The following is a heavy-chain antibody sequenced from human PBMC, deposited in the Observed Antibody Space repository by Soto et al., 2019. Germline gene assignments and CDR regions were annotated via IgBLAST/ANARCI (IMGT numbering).Heavy chain of an antibody. CDR1: GYSFTTYS. V-gene: IGHV1-3*01. CDR3: ARERGGATGGMDV. CDR2: ISAANTNT. Sequence: QVQLVQSGAEIKKPGASVKVSCKASGYSFTTYSMHWVRQAPGQSLEWMGWISAANTNTKYSLKFQGRVTITRDTSASTAYMEVTSLRSEDTAFYYCARERGGATGGMDVWGQGTTVTVSS. J-gene: IGHJ6*02. D-gene: IGHD5-12*01.